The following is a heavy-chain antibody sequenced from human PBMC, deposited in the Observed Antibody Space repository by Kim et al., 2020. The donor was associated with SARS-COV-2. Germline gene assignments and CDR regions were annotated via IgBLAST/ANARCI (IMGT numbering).Heavy chain of an antibody. V-gene: IGHV4-39*07. Sequence: SETLSLTCTVSGGSISSSGYYWAWIRQPPGEGLEWIGTIHYSGATYYNPSLKSRVTISVDTSKNRFSLNLSSVTAADTAVYYCARKPGVPYYFDYWGQGT. D-gene: IGHD3-10*01. CDR1: GGSISSSGYY. J-gene: IGHJ4*02. CDR3: ARKPGVPYYFDY. CDR2: IHYSGAT.